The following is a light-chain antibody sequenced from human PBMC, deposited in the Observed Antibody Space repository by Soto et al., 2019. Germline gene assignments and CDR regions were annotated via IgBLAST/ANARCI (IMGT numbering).Light chain of an antibody. CDR2: DVS. CDR3: VSYTTSASDV. Sequence: QSVLTQPASVSGSPGPSITISCTGTSSDDGGFIFVSWYQQHSGRAPKLMIYDVSNRPSGVSNRFSGSKSGNTASLTISGLPADADANYYCVSYTTSASDVFGTGTKAT. CDR1: SSDDGGFIF. J-gene: IGLJ1*01. V-gene: IGLV2-14*01.